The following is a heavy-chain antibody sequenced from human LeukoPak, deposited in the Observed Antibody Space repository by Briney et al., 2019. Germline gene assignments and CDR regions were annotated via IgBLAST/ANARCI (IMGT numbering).Heavy chain of an antibody. CDR2: INHSGST. J-gene: IGHJ4*02. V-gene: IGHV4-34*01. CDR1: GGSFSGYC. D-gene: IGHD3-16*02. Sequence: SETLSLTCAAYGGSFSGYCWSWIRQPPGKGLEWIGEINHSGSTNYNPSLKSRVTISVDTSKNQFSLKLSSVTAADTAVYYCARGRDDYVWGSYRYTGPVYFDYWGQGTLVTVSS. CDR3: ARGRDDYVWGSYRYTGPVYFDY.